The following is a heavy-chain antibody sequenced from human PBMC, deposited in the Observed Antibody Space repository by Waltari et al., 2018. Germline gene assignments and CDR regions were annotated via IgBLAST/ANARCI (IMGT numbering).Heavy chain of an antibody. CDR1: GGSFTTNY. J-gene: IGHJ4*02. CDR2: IYHTGSH. V-gene: IGHV4-34*01. Sequence: QVQLKQWGAGLLKISETLSLTCEVSGGSFTTNYWSWIRQSLGKGLEWIGEIYHTGSHNYNPSLQNRVTISVDRSKSLFSLEVTSITAADAAIYYCARVKSGFDSWGQGTVVTVSS. CDR3: ARVKSGFDS.